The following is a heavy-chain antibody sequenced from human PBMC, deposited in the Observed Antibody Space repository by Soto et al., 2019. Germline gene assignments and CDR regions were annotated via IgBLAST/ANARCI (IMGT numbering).Heavy chain of an antibody. D-gene: IGHD5-12*01. V-gene: IGHV3-30-3*01. CDR2: ISYDGSNK. J-gene: IGHJ4*02. Sequence: GGSLSLSCAASGFAFSSDAMHWVRQAPGKGLEWVAVISYDGSNKYYADSVKGRFTISRDNSKNTLYLQMNSLRAEDTAVYYCARGQWLRNSRYYFDYWGQGTLVTVS. CDR1: GFAFSSDA. CDR3: ARGQWLRNSRYYFDY.